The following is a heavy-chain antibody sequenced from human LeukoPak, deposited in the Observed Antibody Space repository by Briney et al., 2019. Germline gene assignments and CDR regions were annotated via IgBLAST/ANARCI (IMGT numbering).Heavy chain of an antibody. V-gene: IGHV3-9*01. CDR1: GFTFDDYA. Sequence: SGGSLRLSCAASGFTFDDYAMHWVRQAPGKGLEWVSGISWNSGSIGYADSVKGRFTISRDNAKNSLYLQMNSLRAEDTALYYCARVRVLERSFDYWGQGTLVTVSS. D-gene: IGHD3-3*01. J-gene: IGHJ4*02. CDR2: ISWNSGSI. CDR3: ARVRVLERSFDY.